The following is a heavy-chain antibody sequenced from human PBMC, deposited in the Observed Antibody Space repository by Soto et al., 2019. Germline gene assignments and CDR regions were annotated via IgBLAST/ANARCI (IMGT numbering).Heavy chain of an antibody. Sequence: GESLKISCKCSGYSFTIYWISWVRQMPGKGLEWMGRIDPSDSYTNYSPSFQGHVTISADKSISTAYLQWSSLKASDTDMYYCERQHYYDSSGSNYGMDVWGQGTTVTVSS. CDR3: ERQHYYDSSGSNYGMDV. CDR1: GYSFTIYW. V-gene: IGHV5-10-1*01. D-gene: IGHD3-22*01. CDR2: IDPSDSYT. J-gene: IGHJ6*02.